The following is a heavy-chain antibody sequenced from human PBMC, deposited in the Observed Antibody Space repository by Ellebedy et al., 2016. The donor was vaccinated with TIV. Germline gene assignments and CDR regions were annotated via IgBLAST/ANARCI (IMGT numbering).Heavy chain of an antibody. J-gene: IGHJ4*02. D-gene: IGHD3-22*01. CDR2: IYYSGST. Sequence: SETLSLTCTVSGGSISSSSYYWGWIRQPPGKGLEWIGYIYYSGSTNYSPSLMSRVTISVDTSENQFSLKLSSVTAADTAVYYCARGKGYYDSSGYYYRYFDYWGQGTLVTVSS. V-gene: IGHV4-61*05. CDR3: ARGKGYYDSSGYYYRYFDY. CDR1: GGSISSSSYY.